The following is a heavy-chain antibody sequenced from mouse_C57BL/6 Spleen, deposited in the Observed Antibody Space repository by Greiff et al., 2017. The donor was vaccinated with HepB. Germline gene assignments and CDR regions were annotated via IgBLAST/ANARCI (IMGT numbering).Heavy chain of an antibody. CDR1: GYSITSGYY. Sequence: EVQLQESGPGLVKPSQSLSLTCSVTGYSITSGYYWNWIRQFPGNKLEWMGYISYDGSNNYNPSLKNRISITRDTSKNQFFLKLNSVTTEDTATYYCARAGGEYWGQGTTLTVSS. CDR3: ARAGGEY. CDR2: ISYDGSN. J-gene: IGHJ2*01. V-gene: IGHV3-6*01.